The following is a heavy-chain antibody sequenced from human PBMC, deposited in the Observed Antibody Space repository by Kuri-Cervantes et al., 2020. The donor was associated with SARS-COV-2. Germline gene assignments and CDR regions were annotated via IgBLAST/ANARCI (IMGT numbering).Heavy chain of an antibody. J-gene: IGHJ2*01. CDR2: IYYSGST. D-gene: IGHD2-8*01. V-gene: IGHV4-59*01. CDR1: GGSFSSYY. CDR3: ARDKINGHGFDL. Sequence: SQTLSLTCAVYGGSFSSYYWSWIRQPPGKGLEWIGYIYYSGSTNYNPSLKSRVTISVDTSKNQFSLKLSSVTAADTAVYYCARDKINGHGFDLWGRGTLVTVSS.